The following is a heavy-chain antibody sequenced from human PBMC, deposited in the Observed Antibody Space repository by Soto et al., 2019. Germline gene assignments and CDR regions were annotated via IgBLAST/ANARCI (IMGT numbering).Heavy chain of an antibody. Sequence: EVQLLESGGGLVQPGGSLRLSCAASGFAFDSSAMAWVRQTPGKGLQWVSAITVAGGGTYYADSVKGRFAISRGNSKKTLNLQMTSLGAEDTDLYFCAKGPPSPKMGVTSHWGQGTLVTVS. J-gene: IGHJ4*02. CDR1: GFAFDSSA. D-gene: IGHD1-26*01. V-gene: IGHV3-23*01. CDR3: AKGPPSPKMGVTSH. CDR2: ITVAGGGT.